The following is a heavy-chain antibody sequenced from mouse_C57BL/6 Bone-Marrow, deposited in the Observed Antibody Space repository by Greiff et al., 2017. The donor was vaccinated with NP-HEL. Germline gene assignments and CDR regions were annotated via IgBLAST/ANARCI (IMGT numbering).Heavy chain of an antibody. CDR1: GFTFSSYA. V-gene: IGHV5-4*03. CDR2: ISDGGSYT. Sequence: EVTLMESGGGLVKPGGSLKLSCAASGFTFSSYAMSWVRQTPEKRLEWVATISDGGSYTYYPDNVKGRFTISSDNAKNNLYLQMSHLKSEDTAMYYCASPYDYDEGGAMDYWGQGTSVTVSS. D-gene: IGHD2-4*01. J-gene: IGHJ4*01. CDR3: ASPYDYDEGGAMDY.